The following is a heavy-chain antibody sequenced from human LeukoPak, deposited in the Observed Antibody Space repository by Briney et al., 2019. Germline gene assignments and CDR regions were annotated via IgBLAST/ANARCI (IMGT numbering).Heavy chain of an antibody. V-gene: IGHV3-21*01. J-gene: IGHJ4*02. CDR2: ISSSSSYM. Sequence: TGGSLRLSCAASGFTFSSYSMNWVRQAPGKGLEWVSSISSSSSYMYYADSVKGRFTISRDNAKNSLYLQMNSLRAEDTGVYYCARRVAVADNYFDYWGQGTLVTVSS. CDR1: GFTFSSYS. D-gene: IGHD6-19*01. CDR3: ARRVAVADNYFDY.